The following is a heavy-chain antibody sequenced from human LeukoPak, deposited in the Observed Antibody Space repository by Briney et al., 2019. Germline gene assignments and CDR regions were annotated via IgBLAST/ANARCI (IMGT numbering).Heavy chain of an antibody. CDR3: VPDCSSTACLFRY. CDR2: INPNSGGT. Sequence: ASVKVSCKASGYTFTDYWIHWVRQAPGQGLDWMGRINPNSGGTNYAQKFQGRVTMTRDTSISTAYMELSRLTSDDTAVFYCVPDCSSTACLFRYWGQGTLVTVSS. CDR1: GYTFTDYW. D-gene: IGHD2-2*01. J-gene: IGHJ4*02. V-gene: IGHV1-2*06.